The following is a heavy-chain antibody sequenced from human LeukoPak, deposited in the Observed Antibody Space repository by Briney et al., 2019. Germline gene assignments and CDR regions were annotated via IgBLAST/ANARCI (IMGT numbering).Heavy chain of an antibody. CDR3: ARDDRADGGNSLPSGFDY. V-gene: IGHV4-61*01. CDR2: IYYSGST. Sequence: PSETLSLTCTVSGGSISSSSYYWSWIRQPPGKGLEWIGYIYYSGSTNYNPSLKSRVTISVDTSKNQFSLKLSSVTAADTAVYYCARDDRADGGNSLPSGFDYWGQGTLVTVSS. J-gene: IGHJ4*02. CDR1: GGSISSSSYY. D-gene: IGHD4-23*01.